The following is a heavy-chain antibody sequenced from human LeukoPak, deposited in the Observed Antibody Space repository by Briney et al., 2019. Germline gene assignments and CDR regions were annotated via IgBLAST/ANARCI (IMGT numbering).Heavy chain of an antibody. V-gene: IGHV3-21*01. Sequence: PGESLRLSCAGSGFSFSYQGMTWVRQAPGKGLEWVSSIGTSNSDRYYADSVKGRFTISRDNAKNSLFLQMNSLRADDTAFYYCARKGSQWDLLVDHWGQGTLVTVSS. J-gene: IGHJ4*02. CDR3: ARKGSQWDLLVDH. CDR1: GFSFSYQG. CDR2: IGTSNSDR. D-gene: IGHD1-26*01.